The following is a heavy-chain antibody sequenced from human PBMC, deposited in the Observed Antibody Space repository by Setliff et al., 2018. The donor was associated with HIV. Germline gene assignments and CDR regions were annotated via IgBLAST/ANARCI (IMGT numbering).Heavy chain of an antibody. CDR3: ARSVIGYYYYGMDV. CDR2: IRYDGTYK. D-gene: IGHD3-10*01. J-gene: IGHJ6*02. Sequence: GGSLRLSCAASGFIFSSYGMHWVRQAPGKGLEWVAFIRYDGTYKYYADSLKGRFTISRDNSKNTLYLQMNSLRAEDTAVYYCARSVIGYYYYGMDVWGQGTLVTVSS. V-gene: IGHV3-30*02. CDR1: GFIFSSYG.